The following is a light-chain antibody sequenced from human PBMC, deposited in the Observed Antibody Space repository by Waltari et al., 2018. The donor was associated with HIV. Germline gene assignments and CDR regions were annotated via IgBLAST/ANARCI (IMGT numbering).Light chain of an antibody. Sequence: DIQMTQSPSSLSASIGDTVPIPCRASQDISNSVSWFQQQPGKVSKPLVHGEFILQRGVPSRFSGSGSGTHYTLTISGLQAEDFATYFCQQYYGVPLTFGGGTRVDI. CDR3: QQYYGVPLT. CDR1: QDISNS. CDR2: GEF. J-gene: IGKJ4*01. V-gene: IGKV1-NL1*01.